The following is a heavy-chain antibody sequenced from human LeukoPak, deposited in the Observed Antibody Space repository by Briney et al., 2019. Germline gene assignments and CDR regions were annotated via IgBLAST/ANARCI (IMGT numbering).Heavy chain of an antibody. Sequence: SETLSLTCTVSGGSISSYYWSWIRQPAGKGLEWIGRIYTSGTTHYNPSLKSRVTMSVDTSKNQFSLKLSSVTAADTAVYYCARDRSTILYYMDVWGKGTTVTVSS. CDR3: ARDRSTILYYMDV. D-gene: IGHD3-9*01. CDR1: GGSISSYY. V-gene: IGHV4-4*07. J-gene: IGHJ6*03. CDR2: IYTSGTT.